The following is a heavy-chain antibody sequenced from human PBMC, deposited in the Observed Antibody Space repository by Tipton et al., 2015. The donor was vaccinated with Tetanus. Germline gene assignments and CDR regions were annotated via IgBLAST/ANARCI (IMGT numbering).Heavy chain of an antibody. D-gene: IGHD2/OR15-2a*01. J-gene: IGHJ5*02. V-gene: IGHV3-23*01. CDR2: VSGRDDTT. CDR1: GFTFTYYA. Sequence: SLRLSCAASGFTFTYYAMSWVRQAPGKGPEWVSSVSGRDDTTYYADSVKGRFTISRDNFKNMVYLQMNSLRVDDTAVYYCARAYYEGSWGQGTLVTVSS. CDR3: ARAYYEGS.